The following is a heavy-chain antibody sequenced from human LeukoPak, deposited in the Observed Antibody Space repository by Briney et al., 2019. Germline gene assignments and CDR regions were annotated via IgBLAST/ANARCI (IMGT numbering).Heavy chain of an antibody. CDR1: GFTFSSYW. CDR2: IKQDGSEK. D-gene: IGHD1-26*01. Sequence: GGSLRLSCAASGFTFSSYWMSWVRQAPGKGLEWVANIKQDGSEKYYVDSVKGRLTISRDNAKNSLYLQMNSLRAEDTAVYYCARVGGSYYFDYWGKGTLVTVSS. CDR3: ARVGGSYYFDY. V-gene: IGHV3-7*01. J-gene: IGHJ4*02.